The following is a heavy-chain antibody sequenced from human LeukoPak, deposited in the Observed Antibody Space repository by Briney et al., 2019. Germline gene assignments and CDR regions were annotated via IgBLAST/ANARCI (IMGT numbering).Heavy chain of an antibody. Sequence: GASVKVSCKASGYTFTSYGITWVRQAPGQGLEWMGMVNPSGGSTSYAQKFQGRVTITRDTSTTTVYMELSSLRSDDTAVFYCARRHKHYYQIDYWGQGTLVTVSS. CDR2: VNPSGGST. V-gene: IGHV1-46*01. J-gene: IGHJ4*02. CDR3: ARRHKHYYQIDY. D-gene: IGHD1-26*01. CDR1: GYTFTSYG.